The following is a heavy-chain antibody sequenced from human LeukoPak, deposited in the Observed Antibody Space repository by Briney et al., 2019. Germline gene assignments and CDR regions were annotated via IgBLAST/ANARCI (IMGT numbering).Heavy chain of an antibody. CDR3: ARDIFGELLVVGAFDI. J-gene: IGHJ3*02. CDR2: IRYDGSNK. CDR1: GFTFSSYG. Sequence: HTGGSLRLSCAASGFTFSSYGMHWVRQAPGKGLEWVAFIRYDGSNKYYADSVKGRFTISRDNSKNTLYLQMNSLRAEDTAVYYCARDIFGELLVVGAFDIWGQGTTVTVSS. D-gene: IGHD3-10*02. V-gene: IGHV3-30*02.